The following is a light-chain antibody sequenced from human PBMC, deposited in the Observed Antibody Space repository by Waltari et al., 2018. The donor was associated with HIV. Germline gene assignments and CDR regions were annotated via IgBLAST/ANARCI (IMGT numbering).Light chain of an antibody. V-gene: IGKV3-15*01. Sequence: EIVMTQSPATLSVSPGERATLSCRASQSVSSNLAWYQQKPGQAPSLLIYGASTRATGIPDRFSGSGSGTEFTLTISSLQSEDFAVYYCQQYNNWPQTFGQGTKLEIK. J-gene: IGKJ2*01. CDR2: GAS. CDR1: QSVSSN. CDR3: QQYNNWPQT.